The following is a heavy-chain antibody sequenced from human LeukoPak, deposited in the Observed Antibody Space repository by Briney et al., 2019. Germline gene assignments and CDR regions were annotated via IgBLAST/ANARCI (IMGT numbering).Heavy chain of an antibody. CDR2: IYYSGST. V-gene: IGHV4-39*07. CDR1: GGSISSSSYY. Sequence: SETLSLTCTGSGGSISSSSYYWGWIRQPPGKGLEWIGSIYYSGSTYYNPSLKSRVTISVDTSKNQFSLKLSSVTAADTAVYYCARDRGYSGYDSGAYGYWGQGTLVTVSS. D-gene: IGHD5-12*01. CDR3: ARDRGYSGYDSGAYGY. J-gene: IGHJ4*02.